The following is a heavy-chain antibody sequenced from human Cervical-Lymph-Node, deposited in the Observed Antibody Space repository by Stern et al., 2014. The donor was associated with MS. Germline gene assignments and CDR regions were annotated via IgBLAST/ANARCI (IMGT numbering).Heavy chain of an antibody. D-gene: IGHD5-18*01. CDR3: AKDRNRGYSYGYSYGMDV. Sequence: EVQLVESGGGLVQPGRSLRLSCAASGFTFDDYAMHCVRQAPGKGLEWVSGISLNSGSRGYADSVKGRFAISRDNAKNSLYLQMNSLRAEDTALYYCAKDRNRGYSYGYSYGMDVWGQGTTVTVSS. CDR1: GFTFDDYA. V-gene: IGHV3-9*01. CDR2: ISLNSGSR. J-gene: IGHJ6*02.